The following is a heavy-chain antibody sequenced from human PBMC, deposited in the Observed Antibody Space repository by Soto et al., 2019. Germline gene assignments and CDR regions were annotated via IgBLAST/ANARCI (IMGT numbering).Heavy chain of an antibody. CDR2: ISYDGSNK. CDR3: ARDLRMIVVAFDY. V-gene: IGHV3-30-3*01. CDR1: GFTFSSYA. Sequence: GGSLRLSCAASGFTFSSYAMHWVRQAPGKGLEWVAVISYDGSNKYYADSVKGRFTISRDNSKNTLYLQMNSLRAEDTAVYYCARDLRMIVVAFDYWGQGTLVTVSS. D-gene: IGHD3-22*01. J-gene: IGHJ4*02.